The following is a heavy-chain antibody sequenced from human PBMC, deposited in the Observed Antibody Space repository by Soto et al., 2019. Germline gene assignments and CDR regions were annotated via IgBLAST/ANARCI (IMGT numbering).Heavy chain of an antibody. CDR3: AKGNEGITILGHFDY. D-gene: IGHD3-3*01. V-gene: IGHV3-23*01. CDR2: ISGSGGST. Sequence: HPGGSLRLSCAASGFTFSSYAMSWVRQAPGKGLEWVSAISGSGGSTYYADSVKGRFTISRDNSKNTLYLQMNSLRAEDTAVYYCAKGNEGITILGHFDYWGQGTLVTVSS. J-gene: IGHJ4*02. CDR1: GFTFSSYA.